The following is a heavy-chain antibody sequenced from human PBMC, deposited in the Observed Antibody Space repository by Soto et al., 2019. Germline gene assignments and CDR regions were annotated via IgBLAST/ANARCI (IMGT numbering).Heavy chain of an antibody. CDR1: GVSIPGANW. CDR3: ARLGPFGSXYN. CDR2: IHSNGNT. D-gene: IGHD2-15*01. Sequence: SETLSLTCAVSGVSIPGANWWSWVRQPPGKGLEWIGEIHSNGNTDYNPSLKSRVTISVDMSENQFYLKLSSVTAADTAVYYCARLGPFGSXYNWGQGIMVTVS. V-gene: IGHV4-4*02. J-gene: IGHJ4*02.